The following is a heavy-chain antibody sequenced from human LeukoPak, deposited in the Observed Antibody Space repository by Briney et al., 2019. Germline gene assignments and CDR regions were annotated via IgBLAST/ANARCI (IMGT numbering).Heavy chain of an antibody. V-gene: IGHV1-2*02. CDR2: INPNSGGT. CDR3: ARDSGYYYDSSGYYRKGPFDY. D-gene: IGHD3-22*01. J-gene: IGHJ4*02. CDR1: GYAFTGYY. Sequence: ASVKVSCKASGYAFTGYYMHWVRQAPGQGLEWMGWINPNSGGTNYAQKFQGRVTMTRDTSISSAYMELSRLRSDDTAVYYCARDSGYYYDSSGYYRKGPFDYWGQGTLVTVSS.